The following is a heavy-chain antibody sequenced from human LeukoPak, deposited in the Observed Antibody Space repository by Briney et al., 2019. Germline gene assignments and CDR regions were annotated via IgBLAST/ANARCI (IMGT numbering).Heavy chain of an antibody. D-gene: IGHD5-24*01. CDR1: GFTLSTYD. CDR3: ARDSGWLQSFDY. Sequence: GGSLRLSCAASGFTLSTYDMHWVRQVTGEALEWVSMIYEAGNTYYTGSVKGRFTISRENAKNSLYLQMNSLRAEDTAVYYCARDSGWLQSFDYWGQGTLVTVSS. J-gene: IGHJ4*02. CDR2: IYEAGNT. V-gene: IGHV3-13*01.